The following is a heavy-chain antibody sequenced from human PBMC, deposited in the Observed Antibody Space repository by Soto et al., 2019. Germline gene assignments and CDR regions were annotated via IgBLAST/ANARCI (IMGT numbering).Heavy chain of an antibody. D-gene: IGHD3-10*01. CDR2: TYYRSKWYN. CDR3: AREEETYYYGRFDY. CDR1: GDSVSSNSVA. J-gene: IGHJ4*02. V-gene: IGHV6-1*01. Sequence: SQTLSLTCAISGDSVSSNSVAWNWIRQSPSRGLEWLGRTYYRSKWYNDYAVSVKSRITINPDTSKNQFSLQLNSVTPEDTAVYYCAREEETYYYGRFDYWGQGTLVTVSS.